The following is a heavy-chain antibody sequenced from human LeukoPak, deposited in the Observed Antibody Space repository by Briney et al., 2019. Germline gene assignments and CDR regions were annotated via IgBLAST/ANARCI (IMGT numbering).Heavy chain of an antibody. Sequence: GESLKISCKGLGYSFSSYWNAWVRQRPGKGLEWMGIIYPGGSETRYDPSFQGQVTVSADSSTSTAYLQWSSLRASDTAMYYCARASRDGYNQNFDHWGQGTLVTVSS. V-gene: IGHV5-51*01. CDR2: IYPGGSET. D-gene: IGHD5-24*01. J-gene: IGHJ4*02. CDR3: ARASRDGYNQNFDH. CDR1: GYSFSSYW.